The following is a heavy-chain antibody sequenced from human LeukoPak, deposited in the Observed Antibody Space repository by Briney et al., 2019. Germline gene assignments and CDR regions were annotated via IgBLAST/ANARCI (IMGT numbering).Heavy chain of an antibody. Sequence: ASVKVSCKASGYTFTSYAIQWVRQAPGQRLEWMGWINAGHGNTKYSQNFQGRVTITRDTSASTAYMELSSLRSEDTAEYYCARGAGFAEPLPEYWGQGTLLTVSS. CDR2: INAGHGNT. CDR1: GYTFTSYA. D-gene: IGHD1-14*01. V-gene: IGHV1-3*01. CDR3: ARGAGFAEPLPEY. J-gene: IGHJ4*02.